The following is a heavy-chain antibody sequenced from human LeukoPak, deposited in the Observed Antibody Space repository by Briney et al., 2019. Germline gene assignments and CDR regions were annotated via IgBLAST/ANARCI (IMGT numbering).Heavy chain of an antibody. Sequence: MPSETLSLTCTVSGGSISSYYWSWIRQPPGKALEWIGYIYYSRSTNYNPSLKRPVTISVDTSKRQFSLKLSSVTAADTAVYYCGRDQDKAMANYYGMDVWGQGTTVTVSS. D-gene: IGHD5-18*01. CDR1: GGSISSYY. J-gene: IGHJ6*02. CDR2: IYYSRST. V-gene: IGHV4-59*12. CDR3: GRDQDKAMANYYGMDV.